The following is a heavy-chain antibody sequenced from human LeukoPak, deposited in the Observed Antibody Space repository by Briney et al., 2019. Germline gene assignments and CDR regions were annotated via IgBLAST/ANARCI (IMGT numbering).Heavy chain of an antibody. D-gene: IGHD6-19*01. Sequence: GGSLRLSCAASGFTFSSYGMHWVRQAPGKGLEYVSAISSNGGSKYYANSVKGRFTISRDNSKNTLYLQMGSLRAEDMAVYYCARAGSGYDAFDIWGQGTMVTVSS. V-gene: IGHV3-64*01. CDR2: ISSNGGSK. CDR1: GFTFSSYG. CDR3: ARAGSGYDAFDI. J-gene: IGHJ3*02.